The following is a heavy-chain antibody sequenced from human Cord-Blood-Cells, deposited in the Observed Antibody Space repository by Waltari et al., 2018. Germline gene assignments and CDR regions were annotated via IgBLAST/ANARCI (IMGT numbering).Heavy chain of an antibody. J-gene: IGHJ2*01. V-gene: IGHV1-2*04. CDR1: GYTFTGYY. CDR3: ARGAAGDSYWYFDR. D-gene: IGHD7-27*01. CDR2: VNRNKGGT. Sequence: QVQLVQSGAEVKKPGASVKVSCKASGYTFTGYYMHWVRPAPGKGLEWMEWVNRNKGGTDHAQKFKGLVNMTRDTSISTAYMGLSRLSADDTAVYYCARGAAGDSYWYFDRWGRGTLVTGSS.